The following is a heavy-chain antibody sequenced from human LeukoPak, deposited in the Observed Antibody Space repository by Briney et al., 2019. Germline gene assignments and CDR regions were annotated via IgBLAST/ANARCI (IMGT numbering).Heavy chain of an antibody. Sequence: ASVKVSCKASGYTFTNYGINWVRQAPGQGLEWMGRINPNSGGANYAQKFQGRVTMTRDTSISTAYMELSRLRSDDTAVYYCARPHTVLYNWFDPWGQGTLVTVSS. D-gene: IGHD4-11*01. CDR3: ARPHTVLYNWFDP. J-gene: IGHJ5*02. CDR2: INPNSGGA. V-gene: IGHV1-2*06. CDR1: GYTFTNYG.